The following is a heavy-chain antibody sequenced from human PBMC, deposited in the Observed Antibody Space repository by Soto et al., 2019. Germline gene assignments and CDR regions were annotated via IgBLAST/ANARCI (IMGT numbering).Heavy chain of an antibody. CDR1: GGTFSSYA. D-gene: IGHD6-13*01. Sequence: QVQLVQSGSEVKKPGSSVKVSCKASGGTFSSYAISWVRQAPGQGLEWMGGIIPIFGTANYAQKFQGRVTITADESTSTAYMELSRLRSEDTAVYYCAREYSSSPDYYYYGMDVWGQGTTVTVSS. J-gene: IGHJ6*02. CDR2: IIPIFGTA. V-gene: IGHV1-69*01. CDR3: AREYSSSPDYYYYGMDV.